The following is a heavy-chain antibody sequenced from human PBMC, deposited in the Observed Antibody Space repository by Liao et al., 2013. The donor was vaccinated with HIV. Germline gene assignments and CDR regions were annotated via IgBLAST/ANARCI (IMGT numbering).Heavy chain of an antibody. J-gene: IGHJ4*03. D-gene: IGHD6-13*01. CDR1: GGSISSGSYY. CDR2: IYSSGSA. V-gene: IGHV4-61*02. Sequence: QVQLQESGPGLVKPSQTLSLTCTVSGGSISSGSYYWSWIRQPAGKGLEWIGRIYSSGSAKLQPLPQESSHHVSRHVQEPVLLKLNSVTAADTAVYYCAREGIGYLDYWGQGNL. CDR3: AREGIGYLDY.